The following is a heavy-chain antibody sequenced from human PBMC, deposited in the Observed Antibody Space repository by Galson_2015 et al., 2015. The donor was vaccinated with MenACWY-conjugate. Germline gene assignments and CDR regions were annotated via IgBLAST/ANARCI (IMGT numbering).Heavy chain of an antibody. CDR1: DGSFSGSY. CDR2: INHSGST. J-gene: IGHJ6*02. D-gene: IGHD6-19*01. V-gene: IGHV4-34*01. CDR3: ARVLSTVAGTRKIYYGMDV. Sequence: LTCGVYDGSFSGSYWSWIRQPPGTGLEWIGEINHSGSTNYNPSLKSRVTISVDTSKNQFSLKLSSVTAADTAVYYCARVLSTVAGTRKIYYGMDVWGQGTTVTVSS.